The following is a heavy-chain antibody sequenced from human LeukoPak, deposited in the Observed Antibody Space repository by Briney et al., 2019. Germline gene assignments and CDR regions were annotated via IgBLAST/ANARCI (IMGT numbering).Heavy chain of an antibody. Sequence: GGSLRLSCAASGFTFRDYYMSWIRQAPGKGLEWVSYISSSGSTIYYADSVKGRFTISRDNAKNSLYLQMNSLRAEDTAVYYCARERIFSGYNYGMDVWGQGTTVTVSS. V-gene: IGHV3-11*01. J-gene: IGHJ6*02. CDR1: GFTFRDYY. CDR3: ARERIFSGYNYGMDV. CDR2: ISSSGSTI. D-gene: IGHD7-27*01.